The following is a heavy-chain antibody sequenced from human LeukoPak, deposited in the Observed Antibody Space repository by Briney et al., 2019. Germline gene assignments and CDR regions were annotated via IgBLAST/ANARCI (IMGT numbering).Heavy chain of an antibody. CDR3: ARENWYSDY. CDR2: VNPDSGGT. J-gene: IGHJ4*02. Sequence: ASVKVSCRASGYAFIHYRLHWVRQAPGQGLEWMGWVNPDSGGTNYQQKFEGRVTITRDTSINTVYMELRRLRSDDTAVYYCARENWYSDYWGQGTLVTVSS. D-gene: IGHD1-1*01. V-gene: IGHV1-2*02. CDR1: GYAFIHYR.